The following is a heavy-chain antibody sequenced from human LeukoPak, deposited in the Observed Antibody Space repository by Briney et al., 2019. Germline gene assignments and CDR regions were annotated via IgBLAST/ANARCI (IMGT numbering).Heavy chain of an antibody. Sequence: SETLSLTCAVYGGSFSGYYWSWLRQPPGKGLEWIGEINHSGSTNYNPSLKSRVTISVDTSKNQFSLKLSSVTAADTAVYYWARGRFGYDFWSGYYSPTIFDYWGQGTLVTVSS. V-gene: IGHV4-34*01. J-gene: IGHJ4*02. D-gene: IGHD3-3*01. CDR2: INHSGST. CDR1: GGSFSGYY. CDR3: ARGRFGYDFWSGYYSPTIFDY.